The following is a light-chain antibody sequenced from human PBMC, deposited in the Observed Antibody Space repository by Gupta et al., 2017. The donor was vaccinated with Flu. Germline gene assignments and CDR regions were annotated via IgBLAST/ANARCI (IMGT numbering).Light chain of an antibody. CDR1: QSVLYNSNNKNY. CDR3: QQYYGTPLT. Sequence: DIVMTQSPDSLAVSLGERATINCKSSQSVLYNSNNKNYLAWYQQKPGQPPKLLIYWASTRESGVPDRFSGSGSGTDFTLTISSLQADDVAVYYCQQYYGTPLTFGGGTKVEIK. CDR2: WAS. J-gene: IGKJ4*01. V-gene: IGKV4-1*01.